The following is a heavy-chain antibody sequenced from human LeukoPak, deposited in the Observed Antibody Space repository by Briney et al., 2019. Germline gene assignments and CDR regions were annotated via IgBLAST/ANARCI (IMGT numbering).Heavy chain of an antibody. V-gene: IGHV1-46*01. CDR2: INPSGGST. CDR3: ARDGLQDDAFDI. Sequence: GIINPSGGSTSYAQKFQGRVTMTRDTSTSTVYMELSSLRSEDTAVYYCARDGLQDDAFDIWGQGTMVTVSS. D-gene: IGHD4-11*01. J-gene: IGHJ3*02.